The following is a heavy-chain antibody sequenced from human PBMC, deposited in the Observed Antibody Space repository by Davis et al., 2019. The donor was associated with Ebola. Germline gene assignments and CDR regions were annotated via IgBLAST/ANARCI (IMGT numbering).Heavy chain of an antibody. CDR3: ARGKNYYPSNWFDP. CDR2: ISAYNGNT. Sequence: AASVKVSCKASGYTFTSYGISWVRQAPGQGLEWMGWISAYNGNTNYAQKFQGRVTMTRNTSMSTAYMELSSLRSEDTAVYYCARGKNYYPSNWFDPWGQGTLVTVSS. V-gene: IGHV1-18*01. CDR1: GYTFTSYG. D-gene: IGHD3-22*01. J-gene: IGHJ5*02.